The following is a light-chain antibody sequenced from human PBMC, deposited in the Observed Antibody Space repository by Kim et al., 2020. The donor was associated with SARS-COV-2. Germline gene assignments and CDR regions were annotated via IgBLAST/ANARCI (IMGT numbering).Light chain of an antibody. J-gene: IGKJ1*01. CDR2: AAS. CDR3: QKYNSTPWT. Sequence: DIQMTQSPSSLSASVGDRVTITCRANQDISNYLGWFQQKPGRAPKLLIYAASTLHSGVPSRFSGSGSGTDFTLTISSLQPEDVATYYCQKYNSTPWTFGQGTKVDIK. V-gene: IGKV1-27*01. CDR1: QDISNY.